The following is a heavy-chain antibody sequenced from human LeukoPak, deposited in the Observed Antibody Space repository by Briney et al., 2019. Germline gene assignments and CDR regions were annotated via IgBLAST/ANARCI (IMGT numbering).Heavy chain of an antibody. Sequence: GGSLRLSCAASGFTFDDYGMSWVRQAPGKGLEWVSGINWNGGSTGYADSVKGRFTISRDNAKNSLYLQMNSLRAEDTAVYYCARGGRIQYYFDYWGQGILVTVSS. CDR2: INWNGGST. J-gene: IGHJ4*02. V-gene: IGHV3-20*04. CDR1: GFTFDDYG. D-gene: IGHD4-11*01. CDR3: ARGGRIQYYFDY.